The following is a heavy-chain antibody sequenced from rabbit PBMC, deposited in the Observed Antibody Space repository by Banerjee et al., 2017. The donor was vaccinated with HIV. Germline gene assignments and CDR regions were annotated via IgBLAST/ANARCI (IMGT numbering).Heavy chain of an antibody. Sequence: QEQLKESGGGLVQPGGSLKLSCKASGFSLISYSMSWVRQAPGKGLEWIGWISSGGTTWFASWVNGRFTISKTSSTTVTLQMTSLTAADTATYFCARRDYASGGYSNFKLWGPGTLVTVS. V-gene: IGHV1S39*01. D-gene: IGHD8-1*01. CDR1: GFSLISYS. CDR2: ISSGGTT. J-gene: IGHJ4*01. CDR3: ARRDYASGGYSNFKL.